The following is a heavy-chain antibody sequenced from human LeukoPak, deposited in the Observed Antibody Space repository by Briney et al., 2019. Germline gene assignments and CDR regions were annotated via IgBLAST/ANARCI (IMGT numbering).Heavy chain of an antibody. Sequence: QAGGSLRLSCAASGFTFSSYGMHWVRQAPGKGLEWVAVISYDGSNKYYADSVKGRFTISRDNSKNTLYLQMNSLRAEDTAVYYCAKDLRFLEWLLFFAVDYWGQGTLVTVSS. CDR1: GFTFSSYG. V-gene: IGHV3-30*18. CDR2: ISYDGSNK. CDR3: AKDLRFLEWLLFFAVDY. J-gene: IGHJ4*02. D-gene: IGHD3-3*01.